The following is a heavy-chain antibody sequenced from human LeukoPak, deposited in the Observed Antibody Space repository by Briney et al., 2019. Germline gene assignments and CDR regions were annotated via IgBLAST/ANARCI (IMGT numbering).Heavy chain of an antibody. D-gene: IGHD3-10*01. CDR2: MKPNSGNT. Sequence: ASVKVSCKASGYTFTSYDINWVRQATGQGLEWMGWMKPNSGNTGYAQKFQGRVTMTRNTSISTAYMELSSLRSEDTAVYYCARFLDYGSGIDYWGQGTLVTVSS. V-gene: IGHV1-8*01. CDR1: GYTFTSYD. J-gene: IGHJ4*02. CDR3: ARFLDYGSGIDY.